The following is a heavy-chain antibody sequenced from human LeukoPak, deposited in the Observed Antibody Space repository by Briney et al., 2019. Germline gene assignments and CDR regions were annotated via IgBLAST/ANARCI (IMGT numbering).Heavy chain of an antibody. V-gene: IGHV4-4*07. CDR1: GCSISSYY. J-gene: IGHJ6*03. Sequence: PSETLSLTCTVSGCSISSYYWSWIRQPAGKGLEWIGRIYTSGSTNYNPSLKSRVTMSVDTSKNQFSLKLSSVTAADTAVYYCARSTGTTVFSMGVRNYYYYMDVWGKGTTVTVSS. CDR2: IYTSGST. D-gene: IGHD4-11*01. CDR3: ARSTGTTVFSMGVRNYYYYMDV.